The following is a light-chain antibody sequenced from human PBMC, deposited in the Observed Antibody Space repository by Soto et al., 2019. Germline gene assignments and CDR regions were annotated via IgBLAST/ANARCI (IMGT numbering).Light chain of an antibody. CDR1: QSLLHSNGYNY. J-gene: IGKJ5*01. V-gene: IGKV2-28*01. CDR2: LGS. Sequence: DIVMTQSPLSMPVTPGEPASISCRSSQSLLHSNGYNYLDWYLQKPGQSPQLLISLGSNRSSGVPERFSGSGSGTDFTLKISRVEAEDVGVYYCMQALQTPPTFGRGTRLEIK. CDR3: MQALQTPPT.